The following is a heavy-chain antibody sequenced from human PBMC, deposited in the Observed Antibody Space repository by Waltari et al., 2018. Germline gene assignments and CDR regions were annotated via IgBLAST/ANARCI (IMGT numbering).Heavy chain of an antibody. CDR1: GASVSSYS. V-gene: IGHV4-39*01. J-gene: IGHJ5*02. CDR2: MHTKGNT. CDR3: ARLPTGYPNWVDP. D-gene: IGHD6-13*01. Sequence: QLQLQESGPGLVKPSETLSLSCFVSGASVSSYSWAWIPQSPGKGLEWIGTMHTKGNTSYNPSLNSRFSISVDMSKNQFSLKLSSLTAADTAVYYCARLPTGYPNWVDPWGQGTLVTVSS.